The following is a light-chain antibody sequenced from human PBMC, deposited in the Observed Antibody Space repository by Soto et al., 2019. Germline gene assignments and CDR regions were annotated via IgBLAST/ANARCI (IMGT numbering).Light chain of an antibody. CDR1: SSDIRGYKY. CDR3: CSYAGTYTYLV. J-gene: IGLJ3*02. CDR2: DVS. Sequence: QSALTQSRSVSGSPGQSVTISCIESSSDIRGYKYVSWYQQHPGKAPKLMIYDVSERPSGVPDRFSASKSGNTASLTISGLQAEDEADYYCCSYAGTYTYLVFGGGTKLTVL. V-gene: IGLV2-11*01.